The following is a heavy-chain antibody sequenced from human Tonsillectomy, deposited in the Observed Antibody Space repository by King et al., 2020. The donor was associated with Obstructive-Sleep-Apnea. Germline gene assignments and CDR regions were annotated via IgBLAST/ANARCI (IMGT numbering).Heavy chain of an antibody. CDR3: ARHSYSSGLYYYGLDV. CDR1: GGSISSTNW. CDR2: IYHSGGT. D-gene: IGHD6-19*01. J-gene: IGHJ6*02. V-gene: IGHV4-4*02. Sequence: QLQESGPGLVKPSGTLSLTCAVSGGSISSTNWWSWVRQPPGKGLEWIGEIYHSGGTSNNPSLKSRVTIAVDKSKNQFSLGLTSVTAADTAVYFCARHSYSSGLYYYGLDVWGQGTTVTVSS.